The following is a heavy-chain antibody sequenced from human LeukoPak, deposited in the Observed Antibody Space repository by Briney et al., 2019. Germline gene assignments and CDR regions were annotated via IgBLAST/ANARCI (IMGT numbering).Heavy chain of an antibody. V-gene: IGHV3-23*01. CDR3: VIRFEGSIVSDH. CDR1: GVTFCRIV. CDR2: ISPGSKYI. J-gene: IGHJ5*02. D-gene: IGHD3-10*01. Sequence: GGSLTLSCAASGVTFCRIVMTCVPHAPGGGLEGVSNISPGSKYIYYAAPVRGRFTMSRDNSKTTLYLQMNSLREEDTTIYYCVIRFEGSIVSDHWGQGTLVTVSS.